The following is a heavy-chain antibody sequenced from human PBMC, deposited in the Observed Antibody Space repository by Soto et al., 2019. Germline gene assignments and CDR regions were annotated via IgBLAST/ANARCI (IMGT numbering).Heavy chain of an antibody. CDR1: GGSISSSNW. CDR2: IYHSGST. Sequence: QVQLQESGPGLVKPSGTLSLTCAVSGGSISSSNWWSWVRQPPGKGLEWIGEIYHSGSTNYNPSRKSRVAIPVDKSKNQFALNLSSVTAADTAVYSCARGRGDHAFDIWGQGTMVTVSS. V-gene: IGHV4-4*02. CDR3: ARGRGDHAFDI. D-gene: IGHD3-10*01. J-gene: IGHJ3*02.